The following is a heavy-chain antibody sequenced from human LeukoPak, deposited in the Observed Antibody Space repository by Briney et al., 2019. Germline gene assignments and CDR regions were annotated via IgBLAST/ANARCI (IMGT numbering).Heavy chain of an antibody. V-gene: IGHV4-59*01. J-gene: IGHJ4*02. Sequence: SETLSLTCTVSGGSISNYYWSWVRQPPGKGLEWIGYMYYSGSTYYNPSLKSRVTISVDTSKNQFSLKLSSVTAADTAVYYCASSHPLGSNNDYFTPFDYWGQGTLVTVSS. CDR1: GGSISNYY. D-gene: IGHD3-16*01. CDR2: MYYSGST. CDR3: ASSHPLGSNNDYFTPFDY.